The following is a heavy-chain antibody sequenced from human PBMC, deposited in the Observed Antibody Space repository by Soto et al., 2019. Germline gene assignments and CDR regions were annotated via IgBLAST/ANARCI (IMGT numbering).Heavy chain of an antibody. V-gene: IGHV1-18*04. Sequence: QVQLVQSGAEVKKPGASVKVSCKASGYTFTSYGISWVRQAPGQGLEWMGWISAYNGNTNYAQKLQGRVTMTTDTSTSTGYMELRSLRSDDTAVYYCARDERFLEWLGTYFDYWGQGTLVTVSS. CDR1: GYTFTSYG. J-gene: IGHJ4*02. CDR3: ARDERFLEWLGTYFDY. CDR2: ISAYNGNT. D-gene: IGHD3-3*01.